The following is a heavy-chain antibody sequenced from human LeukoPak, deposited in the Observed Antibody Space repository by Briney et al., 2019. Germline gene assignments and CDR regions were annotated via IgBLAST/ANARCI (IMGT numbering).Heavy chain of an antibody. CDR2: INPNSGGT. V-gene: IGHV1-2*02. CDR3: ARHSANWNNWYFYL. CDR1: GYTFTGYY. Sequence: ASVKVSCKASGYTFTGYYMHWVRQAPGQGLEWMGGINPNSGGTNYAQKFQGRVTMTRDTSISTAYMELSRLRSDDTAVYYCARHSANWNNWYFYLWGRGTLVTVSS. J-gene: IGHJ2*01. D-gene: IGHD1-20*01.